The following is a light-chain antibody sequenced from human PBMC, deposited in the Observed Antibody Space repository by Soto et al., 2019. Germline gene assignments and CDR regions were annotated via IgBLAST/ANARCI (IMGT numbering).Light chain of an antibody. J-gene: IGKJ4*01. Sequence: ENVLTQSPGRLSLSVEERATLSCRASQSVASSSIAWYQQPVGQPPRLLIYGASGRATRVTDDFSGSGSGTIDTPTIERVEAEDFAVDYCRQYETSPLTFGGGTTLEIK. CDR1: QSVASSS. V-gene: IGKV3-20*01. CDR3: RQYETSPLT. CDR2: GAS.